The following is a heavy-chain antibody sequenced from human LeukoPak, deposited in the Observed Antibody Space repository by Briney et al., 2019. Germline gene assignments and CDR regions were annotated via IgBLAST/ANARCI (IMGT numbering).Heavy chain of an antibody. V-gene: IGHV3-21*01. CDR2: ITSSSSYI. CDR1: GFTFSTYS. CDR3: ARDRDGYTFDI. Sequence: GGSLRLSCAAPGFTFSTYSMNWVRQAPGKGLEWVSSITSSSSYIYYADSVKGRFTISRDNAQSSLYLQMHSLRGEDTAVYYCARDRDGYTFDIWGQGTMVTVSS. D-gene: IGHD5-24*01. J-gene: IGHJ3*02.